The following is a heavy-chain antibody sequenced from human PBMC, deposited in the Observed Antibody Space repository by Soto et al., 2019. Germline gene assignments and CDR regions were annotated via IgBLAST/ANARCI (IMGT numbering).Heavy chain of an antibody. D-gene: IGHD2-15*01. CDR1: GFTFSSYG. V-gene: IGHV3-33*01. CDR3: ARDGGSDCSGGSCYPNWFDP. Sequence: PGGSLRLSCAASGFTFSSYGMHWVRQAPGKGLEWVAVIWYDGSNKYYADSVKGRFTISRDDSKNTLYLQMNSLRAEDTAVYYCARDGGSDCSGGSCYPNWFDPWGQGTLVTVSS. J-gene: IGHJ5*02. CDR2: IWYDGSNK.